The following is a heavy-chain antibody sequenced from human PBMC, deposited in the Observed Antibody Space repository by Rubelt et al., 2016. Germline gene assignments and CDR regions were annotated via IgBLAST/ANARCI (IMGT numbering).Heavy chain of an antibody. Sequence: EVQLVESGGGLIQPGGSLRLSCAASGFTFSSYAMSWVRQAPGKGLEWVSSISGNADTTYYADSVKGRFTISRDNAKGTVELQMNRLRDEDTAVYYGARERSWNSYDSWGQGTLVTVSS. CDR2: ISGNADTT. V-gene: IGHV3-23*04. CDR3: ARERSWNSYDS. D-gene: IGHD1-7*01. J-gene: IGHJ4*02. CDR1: GFTFSSYA.